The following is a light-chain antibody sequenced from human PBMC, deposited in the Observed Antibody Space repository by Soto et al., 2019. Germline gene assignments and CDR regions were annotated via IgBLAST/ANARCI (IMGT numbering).Light chain of an antibody. Sequence: EIVLTQSPFTLSLIPGDGATLSCRASQSVRSGSLAWYQQKPGPAPRLLIYGASSRATDIPDRFSGSGYGTDFILTISRLEPEDFAVYYCQHYADSPHTFGQGTKLEIK. CDR2: GAS. V-gene: IGKV3-20*01. J-gene: IGKJ2*01. CDR3: QHYADSPHT. CDR1: QSVRSGS.